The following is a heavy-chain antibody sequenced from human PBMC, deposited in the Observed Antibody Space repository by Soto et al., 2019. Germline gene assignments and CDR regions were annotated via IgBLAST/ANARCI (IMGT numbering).Heavy chain of an antibody. D-gene: IGHD3-22*01. Sequence: SLRLSCAASGFTFSNYWMHWVRQAPGKGLEWVSRINGDGRTTIYADSVKGRFTISRDNAKNTLYLQMNSLRAEDTAVYYCVKGEYYYDSSGYYPFDYWGQGTQVTVSS. J-gene: IGHJ4*02. V-gene: IGHV3-74*01. CDR1: GFTFSNYW. CDR3: VKGEYYYDSSGYYPFDY. CDR2: INGDGRTT.